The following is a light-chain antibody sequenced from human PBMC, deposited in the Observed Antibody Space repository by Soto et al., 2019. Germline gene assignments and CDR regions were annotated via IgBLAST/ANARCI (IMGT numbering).Light chain of an antibody. CDR2: GAS. CDR1: QSVSTN. V-gene: IGKV3-15*01. J-gene: IGKJ1*01. Sequence: EIVMTQSPATLSLSPGERATFSCRASQSVSTNLAWYQQQPGQDPRVLIYGASTRATGIPARFSGSGSGTEFTLTISSLQSEDLAAYYWQQYNNWPRTFGQGTKVEIK. CDR3: QQYNNWPRT.